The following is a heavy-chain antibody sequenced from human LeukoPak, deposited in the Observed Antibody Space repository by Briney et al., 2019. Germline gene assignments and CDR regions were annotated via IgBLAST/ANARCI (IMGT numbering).Heavy chain of an antibody. CDR3: AKDRIVVVPAPNWFDP. CDR1: GFTFSSYA. Sequence: GGSLRLPCAASGFTFSSYAMSWVLQAPGKGLEWVSAISGSGGSTYYADSVKGRFTISRDNSKNTLYLQMNSLRAEDTAVYYCAKDRIVVVPAPNWFDPWGQGTLVTVSS. D-gene: IGHD2-2*01. J-gene: IGHJ5*02. CDR2: ISGSGGST. V-gene: IGHV3-23*01.